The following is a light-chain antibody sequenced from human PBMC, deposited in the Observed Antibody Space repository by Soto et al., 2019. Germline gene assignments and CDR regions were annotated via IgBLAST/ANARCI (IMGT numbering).Light chain of an antibody. CDR1: QTISSW. V-gene: IGKV1-5*03. CDR3: QHYNSYSEA. CDR2: KAS. J-gene: IGKJ1*01. Sequence: DIQMTQSPSTLSESVGDRVTITCRASQTISSWLVWYQQKPGKAPKLLIYKASTLKSGVPSRFSGSGSGTEFTLTISSLQPDDFATYYCQHYNSYSEAFGQGTKVDIK.